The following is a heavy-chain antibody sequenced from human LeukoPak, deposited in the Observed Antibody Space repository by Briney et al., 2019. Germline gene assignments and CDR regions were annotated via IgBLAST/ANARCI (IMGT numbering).Heavy chain of an antibody. CDR2: ISSSGSTI. J-gene: IGHJ4*02. CDR3: ATGIAARPGGSFDY. D-gene: IGHD6-6*01. CDR1: GFTFSSYE. Sequence: PGGSLTLSCAASGFTFSSYEMNWVRQAPGKGLEWVSYISSSGSTIYYADSVKGRFTISRDNAKNSLYLQMNSLRAEDTAVYYCATGIAARPGGSFDYWGQGTLVTVSS. V-gene: IGHV3-48*03.